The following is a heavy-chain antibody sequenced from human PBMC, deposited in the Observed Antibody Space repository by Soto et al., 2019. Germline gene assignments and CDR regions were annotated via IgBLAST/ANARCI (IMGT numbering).Heavy chain of an antibody. Sequence: VSVKVSCKESGDALACSCRRWVRQYTGQGLEWMGWINAGNGNTTYAQKFQGRVTITTDTSASTAYMELSSLRSEDTAVYYCARGPDMATRSYYYYGLDVLGQGTTVTVSS. CDR3: ARGPDMATRSYYYYGLDV. V-gene: IGHV1-3*01. J-gene: IGHJ6*02. CDR2: INAGNGNT. CDR1: GDALACSC.